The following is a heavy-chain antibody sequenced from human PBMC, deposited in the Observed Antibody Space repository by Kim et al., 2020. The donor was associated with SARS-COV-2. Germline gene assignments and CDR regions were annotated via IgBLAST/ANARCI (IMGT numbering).Heavy chain of an antibody. CDR2: TT. J-gene: IGHJ4*02. V-gene: IGHV3-74*01. CDR3: VRDVTWSVDY. Sequence: TTKDAATRRGQFTLSRDNAKNTLYLQMESLRREDTAVYYCVRDVTWSVDYWGQGTLVTVS. D-gene: IGHD2-8*01.